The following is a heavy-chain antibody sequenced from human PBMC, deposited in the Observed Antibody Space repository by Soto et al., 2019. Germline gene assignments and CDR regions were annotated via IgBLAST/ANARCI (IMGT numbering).Heavy chain of an antibody. CDR3: ARQNPPDY. CDR2: INPSGGST. V-gene: IGHV1-46*01. Sequence: QVQLVQSGAEVKKPGASVKISCKASGYTFSSYFMHWVRQAPGQGLEWMGMINPSGGSTNYAQNFQGRVTMTRDTSTSTVYMEVTSLRSEDTAMYYCARQNPPDYWGQGTLVTVSS. J-gene: IGHJ4*02. CDR1: GYTFSSYF.